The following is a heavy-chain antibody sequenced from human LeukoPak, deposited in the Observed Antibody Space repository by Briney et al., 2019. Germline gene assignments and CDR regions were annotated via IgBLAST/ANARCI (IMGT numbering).Heavy chain of an antibody. CDR2: INPNSGGT. D-gene: IGHD5-12*01. V-gene: IGHV1-2*02. J-gene: IGHJ3*02. CDR3: ARERAYSGYDYGDAFDI. Sequence: ASVKVSCKASGYTFTGYYMHWVRQAPGQGLEWMGWINPNSGGTNYAQKFQGRVTMTRDTSISTAYMELSRLRSDDTAVYYCARERAYSGYDYGDAFDIWGQGTMVTVSS. CDR1: GYTFTGYY.